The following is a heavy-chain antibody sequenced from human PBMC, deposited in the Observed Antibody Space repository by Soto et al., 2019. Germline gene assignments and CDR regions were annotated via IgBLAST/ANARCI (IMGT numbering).Heavy chain of an antibody. D-gene: IGHD3-10*01. CDR2: ISSSSSTI. Sequence: PGGSLRLSCAASGFTFSSYSMNWVRQAPGKGLEWVSYISSSSSTIYYADSVKGRFTISRDNAKNSVYLQMNSLRAEDTAVYFCSRSLIYWGQGILVTVSS. J-gene: IGHJ4*02. CDR1: GFTFSSYS. V-gene: IGHV3-48*01. CDR3: SRSLIY.